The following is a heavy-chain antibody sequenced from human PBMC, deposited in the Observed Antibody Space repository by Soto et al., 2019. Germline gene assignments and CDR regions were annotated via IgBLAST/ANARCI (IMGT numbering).Heavy chain of an antibody. Sequence: PGGSLRLSCAASGFTLSNYWVHWVRQVPGKGLVWVSRINRDGSSTTYADSVKGRFAISRDNAKNTLYLQMNSLRAEDTAVYYCATGSAGWYEYYYGMDIWGQGTTVTVSS. J-gene: IGHJ6*02. CDR3: ATGSAGWYEYYYGMDI. D-gene: IGHD6-19*01. V-gene: IGHV3-74*03. CDR1: GFTLSNYW. CDR2: INRDGSST.